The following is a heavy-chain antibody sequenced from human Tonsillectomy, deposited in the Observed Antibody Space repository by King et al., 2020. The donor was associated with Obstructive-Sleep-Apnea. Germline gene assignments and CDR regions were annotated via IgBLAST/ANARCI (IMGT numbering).Heavy chain of an antibody. CDR2: IYHSGST. CDR1: GGSISSSNW. V-gene: IGHV4-4*02. D-gene: IGHD6-13*01. CDR3: TNKPIYSTRDY. J-gene: IGHJ4*02. Sequence: QLQESGPGLVKPSGTLSLTCAVSGGSISSSNWWSWVRQPPGEGLEWIGEIYHSGSTNYNPSLKGRVTISGDKSKNQFSLKLSSVTAADTAVYYCTNKPIYSTRDYWGQGTLVTVSS.